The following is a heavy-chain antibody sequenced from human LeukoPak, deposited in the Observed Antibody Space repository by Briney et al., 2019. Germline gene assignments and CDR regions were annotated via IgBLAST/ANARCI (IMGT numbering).Heavy chain of an antibody. V-gene: IGHV4-34*01. Sequence: SETLSLTCAVYGGSFSGYYWSWIRQPPGKGLEWTGEINHSGSTNYNPSLKSRVTISVDTSKNQFSLKLTSVTAADTAVYYCARGRWELRFDYWGQGTLVTVSS. CDR3: ARGRWELRFDY. CDR1: GGSFSGYY. J-gene: IGHJ4*02. D-gene: IGHD1-26*01. CDR2: INHSGST.